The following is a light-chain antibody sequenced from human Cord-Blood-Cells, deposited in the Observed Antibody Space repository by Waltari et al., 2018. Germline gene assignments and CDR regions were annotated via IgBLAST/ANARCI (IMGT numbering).Light chain of an antibody. CDR1: QSLLHSNGYNY. Sequence: DVVMTQSQLSLPVTPGEPDSISCRSSQSLLHSNGYNYLDWYLQKPGQSPQLLIYLGSNRASGVPDRFSGSGSGTDFTLKISRVEAEDVGVYYCMQALQTPLTFGGGTKVEIK. CDR3: MQALQTPLT. V-gene: IGKV2-28*01. CDR2: LGS. J-gene: IGKJ4*01.